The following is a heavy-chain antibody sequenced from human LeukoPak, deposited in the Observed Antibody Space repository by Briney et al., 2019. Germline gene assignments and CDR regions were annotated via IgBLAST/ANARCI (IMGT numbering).Heavy chain of an antibody. V-gene: IGHV4-39*01. CDR3: ASDIRGPDSSGYYYPWLDPAFDI. D-gene: IGHD3-22*01. Sequence: PSETLSLTCTVSGGSICSSSYYWGWIRQPPGKGLEWIGSIYYSGSTYYNPSLKSRVTISVDTSKNQFSLKLSSVTAADTAVYYCASDIRGPDSSGYYYPWLDPAFDIWGQGTMVTVSS. CDR1: GGSICSSSYY. J-gene: IGHJ3*02. CDR2: IYYSGST.